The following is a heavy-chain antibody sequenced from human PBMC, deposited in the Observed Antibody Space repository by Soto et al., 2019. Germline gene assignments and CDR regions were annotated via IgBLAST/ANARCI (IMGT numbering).Heavy chain of an antibody. CDR2: IIPMLGMT. D-gene: IGHD3-10*01. CDR3: ATSYGSGTAHFDS. J-gene: IGHJ4*02. V-gene: IGHV1-69*02. Sequence: QVQLVQSGTEVTKPGSSVTVSCTASGDIFSRSTLSWGRQAPGQRLEWRGRIIPMLGMTNSALKFQGRLTISADTSTNKVYMHLNSLRSDDTAVYYCATSYGSGTAHFDSWGQGTLVTVSS. CDR1: GDIFSRST.